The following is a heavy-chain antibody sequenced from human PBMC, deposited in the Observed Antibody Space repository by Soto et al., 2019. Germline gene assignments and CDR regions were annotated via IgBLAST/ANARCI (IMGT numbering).Heavy chain of an antibody. CDR2: ISYDGSNK. D-gene: IGHD6-19*01. Sequence: GGSLRLSCAASGFTFSSYGMHWVRQAPGKGLEWVAVISYDGSNKYYADSVKGRFTISRDNSKNTLYLQMNSLRAEDTAVYYCAKDLIAVADPYYYYYGMDVWGEGTTLTV. CDR3: AKDLIAVADPYYYYYGMDV. V-gene: IGHV3-30*18. J-gene: IGHJ6*02. CDR1: GFTFSSYG.